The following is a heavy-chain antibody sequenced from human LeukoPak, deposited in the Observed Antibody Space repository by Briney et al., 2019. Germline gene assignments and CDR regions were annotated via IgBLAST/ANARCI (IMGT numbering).Heavy chain of an antibody. CDR2: ISRSGSTM. Sequence: GGALRLSCAASGFTFSSYEVKWVGQAPGKGLEGVSCISRSGSTMSYADSAKGRFTISRDNAKNSLYLQMNSLRADDTAVYSCAKDVGIVVVVAATGGYFDYWGQGTLVTVSS. CDR1: GFTFSSYE. D-gene: IGHD2-15*01. V-gene: IGHV3-48*03. CDR3: AKDVGIVVVVAATGGYFDY. J-gene: IGHJ4*02.